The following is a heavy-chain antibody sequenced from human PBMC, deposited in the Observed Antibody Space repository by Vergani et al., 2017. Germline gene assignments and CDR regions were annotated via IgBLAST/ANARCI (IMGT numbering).Heavy chain of an antibody. V-gene: IGHV4-38-2*01. D-gene: IGHD3-10*01. CDR2: IYHTGSA. J-gene: IGHJ5*02. CDR3: VRTVALWFGETKDGGWFDP. Sequence: QVQLLESGPGLLKPSETLSLTCSVSGYSITSGYYWGWIRQPPGRGLEWIGSIYHTGSAYYNPSRKSRVTVSVDTSMNQVSLKLNSVTAADPAVYYCVRTVALWFGETKDGGWFDPWGQGTLVTVTS. CDR1: GYSITSGYY.